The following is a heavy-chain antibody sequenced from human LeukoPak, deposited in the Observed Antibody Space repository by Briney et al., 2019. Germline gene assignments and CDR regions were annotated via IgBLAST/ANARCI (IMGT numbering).Heavy chain of an antibody. CDR1: GFTFSSYG. Sequence: GGSLRLSCAASGFTFSSYGMHWVRQAPGKGLEWVAVIWYDGSNKYYADSVKGRFTISRDNSKNTLYLQMNSLRAEDTAVYYCASSRPKISSGWYWGLGLDYWGQGTLVTVSS. D-gene: IGHD6-19*01. CDR3: ASSRPKISSGWYWGLGLDY. CDR2: IWYDGSNK. V-gene: IGHV3-33*01. J-gene: IGHJ4*02.